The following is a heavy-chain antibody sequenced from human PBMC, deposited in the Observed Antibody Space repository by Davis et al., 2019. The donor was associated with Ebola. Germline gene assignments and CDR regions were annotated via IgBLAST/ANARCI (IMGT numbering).Heavy chain of an antibody. CDR3: ARDRDSAMLTSLYY. CDR2: LIPTFGTS. J-gene: IGHJ4*02. V-gene: IGHV1-69*13. D-gene: IGHD2-2*01. CDR1: GGTFSSYA. Sequence: AASVKVSCKASGGTFSSYAISWVRQAPGQGLEWMGGLIPTFGTSNYAQKLQGRVTITADESTRTTYMELSNLRPEDTAIYYCARDRDSAMLTSLYYLGQGTPVTVS.